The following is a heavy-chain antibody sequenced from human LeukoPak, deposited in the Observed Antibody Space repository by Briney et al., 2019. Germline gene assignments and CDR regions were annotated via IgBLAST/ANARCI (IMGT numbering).Heavy chain of an antibody. Sequence: GGSLRLSCAASGFTVSINYMSWVRQAPGKGLEWVSVIYSGGSTYYADSVKGRFTISRDNSKNTLYLQMNSLRAEDTAVYYCARGIVGATFYFDYWGQGTLVTVSS. CDR3: ARGIVGATFYFDY. D-gene: IGHD1-26*01. J-gene: IGHJ4*02. V-gene: IGHV3-66*01. CDR1: GFTVSINY. CDR2: IYSGGST.